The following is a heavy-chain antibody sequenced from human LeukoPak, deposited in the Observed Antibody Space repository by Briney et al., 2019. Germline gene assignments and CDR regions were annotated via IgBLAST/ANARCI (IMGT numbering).Heavy chain of an antibody. CDR2: INWDGRST. J-gene: IGHJ5*02. V-gene: IGHV3-20*04. D-gene: IGHD3-16*01. CDR1: GFNLDDYG. Sequence: GGSLRLSCAASGFNLDDYGMSWARQIPGKGLEWVSSINWDGRSTGYADSVKGRFTISRDNTKNSLYLQMNSLRAEDTAVYYCARDGGGFDPWGQGTLVTVSS. CDR3: ARDGGGFDP.